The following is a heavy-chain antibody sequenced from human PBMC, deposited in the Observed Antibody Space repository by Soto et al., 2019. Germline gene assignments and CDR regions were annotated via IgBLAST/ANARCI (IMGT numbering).Heavy chain of an antibody. J-gene: IGHJ5*02. CDR3: ARDLKASRAFDP. CDR1: GGTFSSYA. V-gene: IGHV1-69*06. CDR2: IIPIFGTA. Sequence: GASVKVSCKASGGTFSSYAISWVRQAPGQGLEWMGGIIPIFGTANYAQKFQGRVTITADKSTSTAYMELSSLRSEDTAVYYCARDLKASRAFDPWSQGTLVTVSS.